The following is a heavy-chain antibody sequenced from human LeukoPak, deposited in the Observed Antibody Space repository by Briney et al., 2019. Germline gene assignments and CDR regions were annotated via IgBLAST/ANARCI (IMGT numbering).Heavy chain of an antibody. D-gene: IGHD6-13*01. V-gene: IGHV1-2*02. CDR1: GYTFTGYY. J-gene: IGHJ1*01. CDR3: ATTYSSSFWYFQH. Sequence: ASVTVSCTASGYTFTGYYMHWVRQAPGQGLEWMGWINPNSGGTNYAQKFQGRVTMTRDTSISTAYMELSRLRSDDTAVYYCATTYSSSFWYFQHWGQGTLVTVSS. CDR2: INPNSGGT.